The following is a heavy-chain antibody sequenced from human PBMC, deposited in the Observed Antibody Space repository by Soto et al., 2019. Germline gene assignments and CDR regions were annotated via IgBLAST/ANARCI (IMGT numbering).Heavy chain of an antibody. CDR2: IKDKTTGGTT. D-gene: IGHD3-10*01. CDR1: GFTFANAW. V-gene: IGHV3-15*07. J-gene: IGHJ6*02. Sequence: EVQLVESGGGLVKPGGSLRLSCAASGFTFANAWMNWVRQTPGNGLEWVGRIKDKTTGGTTDYPTPVKGTFTISRDDSKNTLYLHLNSLQTEDTAVYYCTAGLLRSGGMDVWGQGTTVTVSS. CDR3: TAGLLRSGGMDV.